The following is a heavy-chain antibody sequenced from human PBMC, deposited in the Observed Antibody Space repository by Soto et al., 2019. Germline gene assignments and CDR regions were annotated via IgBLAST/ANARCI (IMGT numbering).Heavy chain of an antibody. CDR2: ISSSSSYI. D-gene: IGHD2-2*02. CDR1: VFTSSSYS. V-gene: IGHV3-21*01. J-gene: IGHJ4*02. Sequence: CLRLSCAASVFTSSSYSMNWVRHAPGKGLEWVSSISSSSSYIYYADSVKGRFTISRDNAKNSLYLQMNSLRAEDTAVYYCAGDLLFRSTSWYMGYFDYGGQRNLVIVYS. CDR3: AGDLLFRSTSWYMGYFDY.